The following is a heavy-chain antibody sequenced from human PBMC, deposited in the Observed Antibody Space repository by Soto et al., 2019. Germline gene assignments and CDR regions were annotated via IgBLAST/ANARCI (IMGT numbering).Heavy chain of an antibody. D-gene: IGHD3-22*01. CDR3: AREPITMIVVVDGRGAFDI. J-gene: IGHJ3*02. V-gene: IGHV3-30-3*01. CDR2: ISYDGSNK. Sequence: GGSLRLSCAASGFTFSSYAMHWVRQAPGKGLEWVAVISYDGSNKYYADSVKGRFTISRDNSKNTLYLQMNSLRAEDTAVYYCAREPITMIVVVDGRGAFDIWGQGXMVTVPS. CDR1: GFTFSSYA.